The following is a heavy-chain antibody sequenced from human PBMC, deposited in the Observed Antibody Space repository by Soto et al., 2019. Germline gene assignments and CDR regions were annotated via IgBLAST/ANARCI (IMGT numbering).Heavy chain of an antibody. J-gene: IGHJ5*02. Sequence: GGSLRLSCAASGFTFSSYSMNWVRQAPGKGLEWVSYISSSSSTIYYADSVKGRFTISRDNAKNSLYLQMNSLRDEDTAVYYCARDVVVTAILSVWFDPWGHGTLVTVSS. D-gene: IGHD2-21*02. CDR3: ARDVVVTAILSVWFDP. CDR1: GFTFSSYS. CDR2: ISSSSSTI. V-gene: IGHV3-48*02.